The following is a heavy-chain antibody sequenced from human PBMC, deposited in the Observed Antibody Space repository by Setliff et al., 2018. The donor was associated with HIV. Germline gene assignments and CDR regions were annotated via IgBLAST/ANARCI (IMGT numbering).Heavy chain of an antibody. J-gene: IGHJ5*02. D-gene: IGHD1-26*01. CDR1: GFTFSNYA. CDR3: ARDQTMPIVGAIRS. CDR2: ISGSGAAT. V-gene: IGHV3-23*01. Sequence: LRLSCAASGFTFSNYAMSWVRQAPGRGLEWVSTISGSGAATSYADSVKGRFTISRDNSKNTLYLQMNSLRAEETAVYYCARDQTMPIVGAIRSWGQGTLVTVSS.